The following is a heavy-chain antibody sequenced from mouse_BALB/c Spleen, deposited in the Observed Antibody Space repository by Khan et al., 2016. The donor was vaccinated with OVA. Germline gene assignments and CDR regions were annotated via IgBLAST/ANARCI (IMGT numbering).Heavy chain of an antibody. J-gene: IGHJ3*01. CDR2: IWSGGST. D-gene: IGHD2-4*01. CDR1: GFSLTAYG. V-gene: IGHV2-2*02. CDR3: ARNYDYDEGLAY. Sequence: VQLQESGPGLVQPSQSLSITCTVSGFSLTAYGVHWVRQSPGKGLEWLGVIWSGGSTDYNAAFISRLSISKDNSKSHVFVKMHSLQANDSAIYYCARNYDYDEGLAYWGQGTLVTVSA.